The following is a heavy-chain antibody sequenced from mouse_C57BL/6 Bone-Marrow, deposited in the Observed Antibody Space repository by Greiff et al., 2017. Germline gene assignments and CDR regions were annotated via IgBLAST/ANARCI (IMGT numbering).Heavy chain of an antibody. V-gene: IGHV3-6*01. CDR2: ISYDGSN. D-gene: IGHD1-1*01. CDR3: AREGYWRGAY. J-gene: IGHJ3*01. Sequence: EVQRVESGPGLVKPSQSLSLTCSVTGYSITSGYYWNWIRQFPGNKLEWMGYISYDGSNNYNPSLKNRISITRDTSKNQFFLKLNSVTTEDTATYYCAREGYWRGAYWGQGTLVTVSA. CDR1: GYSITSGYY.